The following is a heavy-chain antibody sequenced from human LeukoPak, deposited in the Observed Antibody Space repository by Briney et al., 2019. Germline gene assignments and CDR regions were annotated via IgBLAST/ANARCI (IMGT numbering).Heavy chain of an antibody. D-gene: IGHD2-15*01. CDR1: GFTFGDHY. Sequence: GRCLRLSCAASGFTFGDHYMDWVRQAPGKGLEWVVRTRNKVKSYTTEYAASVKGRFSISRDESKNSLSLQMNSRKTEDTAVHYCARRLAYCSGGSCYPFEYWGQGSLVTVSS. J-gene: IGHJ4*02. CDR2: TRNKVKSYTT. V-gene: IGHV3-72*01. CDR3: ARRLAYCSGGSCYPFEY.